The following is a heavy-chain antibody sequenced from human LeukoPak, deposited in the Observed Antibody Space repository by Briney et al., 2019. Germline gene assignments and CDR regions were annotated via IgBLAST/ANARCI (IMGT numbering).Heavy chain of an antibody. CDR3: MTLFGFAYGVDF. CDR1: GLASTNAW. CDR2: IKSTADGGTT. V-gene: IGHV3-15*07. J-gene: IGHJ4*02. Sequence: PGGSLRLSCAASGLASTNAWMSWVRQAPGKGLEWVGLIKSTADGGTTDYAAPVKGRFIISRDAPKNTLYLQMNSLKTEDTALYYSMTLFGFAYGVDFWGQGTLVTVSS. D-gene: IGHD3-10*01.